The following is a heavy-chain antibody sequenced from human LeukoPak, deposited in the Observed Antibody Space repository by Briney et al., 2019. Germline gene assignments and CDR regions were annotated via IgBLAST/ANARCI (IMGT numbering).Heavy chain of an antibody. CDR3: AKCSQVVRGPDDY. Sequence: GGSLRLSCAASGFTFSSYAMTWVRQAPGKGLEWVSGISDSAGSTYYADSVKGRFTISRDNSKNTLYLQMNSLRAEDTAVYYCAKCSQVVRGPDDYWSPGTLVTVSS. V-gene: IGHV3-23*01. D-gene: IGHD3-10*01. J-gene: IGHJ4*02. CDR2: ISDSAGST. CDR1: GFTFSSYA.